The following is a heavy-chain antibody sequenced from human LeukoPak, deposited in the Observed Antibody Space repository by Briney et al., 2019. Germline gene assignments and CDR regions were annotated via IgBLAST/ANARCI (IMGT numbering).Heavy chain of an antibody. CDR3: AREPNRLWYDY. J-gene: IGHJ4*02. CDR1: GFTFSSYW. Sequence: GGSLRLSCAASGFTFSSYWMSWVRQAPGKGLEWVANIKQDGSEKYYVDSEKGRFTISRDNAKNSLYLQMNSLRAEDTAVYYCAREPNRLWYDYWGQGTLVTVSS. CDR2: IKQDGSEK. V-gene: IGHV3-7*01. D-gene: IGHD4/OR15-4a*01.